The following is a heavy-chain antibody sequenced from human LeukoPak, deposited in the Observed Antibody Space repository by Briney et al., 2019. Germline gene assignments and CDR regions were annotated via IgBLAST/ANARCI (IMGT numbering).Heavy chain of an antibody. Sequence: PSETLSLTCTVSGDSISSGSYYWNWIRQPAGRGLEWIGRIYTSGSTNYNPSLKSRVTISVDTSTNQFSLKLRSVTAADTAVYYCARDPIRYCSGGSCDYWGQGTLVTVSS. CDR2: IYTSGST. J-gene: IGHJ4*02. D-gene: IGHD2-15*01. CDR1: GDSISSGSYY. CDR3: ARDPIRYCSGGSCDY. V-gene: IGHV4-61*02.